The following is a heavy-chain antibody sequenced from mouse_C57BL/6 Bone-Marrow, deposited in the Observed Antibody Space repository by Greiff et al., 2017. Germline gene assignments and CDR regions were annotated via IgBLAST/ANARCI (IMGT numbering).Heavy chain of an antibody. CDR2: IDPSDSYT. Sequence: QVQLQQSGAELVMPGASVKLSCKASGYTFTSYWMHWVKQRPGQGLEWIGEIDPSDSYTNYNQKFKGKSTLTVDKSSSTAYMQLSSLPSEDSAVYDCAREAFFFYYAMDYWGQGTSVTVSS. J-gene: IGHJ4*01. V-gene: IGHV1-69*01. CDR3: AREAFFFYYAMDY. CDR1: GYTFTSYW.